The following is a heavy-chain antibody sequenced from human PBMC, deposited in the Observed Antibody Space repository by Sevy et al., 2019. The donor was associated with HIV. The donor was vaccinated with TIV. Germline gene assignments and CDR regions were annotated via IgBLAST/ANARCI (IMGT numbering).Heavy chain of an antibody. CDR2: IRSKANSYAT. CDR1: GFTFSGSA. J-gene: IGHJ6*02. V-gene: IGHV3-73*01. D-gene: IGHD4-17*01. Sequence: GGSLRLSCAASGFTFSGSAMHWVRQASGKGLEWVGRIRSKANSYATAYAASVKGRFTISRDDSKNTAYLQMNSLKTEDTAVYYCTRQSRHDYGDSDPKLYGMDVWGQGTTVTVSS. CDR3: TRQSRHDYGDSDPKLYGMDV.